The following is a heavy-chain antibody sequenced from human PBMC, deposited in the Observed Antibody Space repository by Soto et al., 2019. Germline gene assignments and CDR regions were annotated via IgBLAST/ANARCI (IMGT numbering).Heavy chain of an antibody. V-gene: IGHV4-31*03. Sequence: SETLSLTCTVSGGSISSGGYYWSWIRQHPGKGLEWIGYIYYSGSTYYNPSLKSRVTISVDTSKNQFSLKLSSVTAADTAVYYCARDGCSGGSCYFSNWGQGTLVTVSS. D-gene: IGHD2-15*01. CDR1: GGSISSGGYY. CDR2: IYYSGST. CDR3: ARDGCSGGSCYFSN. J-gene: IGHJ4*02.